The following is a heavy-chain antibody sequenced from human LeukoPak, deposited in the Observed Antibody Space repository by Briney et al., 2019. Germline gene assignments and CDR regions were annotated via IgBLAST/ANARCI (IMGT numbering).Heavy chain of an antibody. J-gene: IGHJ4*02. Sequence: GGSLRLSCAASGFTFSSYAMSWVRQAPGKGLEWVSAISGSGGSTYYADSVKGRFTISRDNSKNTLYLQMNGLRAEDTAVYYCAKGGRGSGWYGLDYWGQGTLVTVSS. D-gene: IGHD6-19*01. V-gene: IGHV3-23*01. CDR3: AKGGRGSGWYGLDY. CDR2: ISGSGGST. CDR1: GFTFSSYA.